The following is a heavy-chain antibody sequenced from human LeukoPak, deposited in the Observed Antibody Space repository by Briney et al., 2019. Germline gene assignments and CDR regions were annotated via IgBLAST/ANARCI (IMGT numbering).Heavy chain of an antibody. J-gene: IGHJ2*01. CDR2: INHSGST. V-gene: IGHV4-34*01. Sequence: SETLSLTCAVYGGSFSGYYWSWVRQPPGKGLEWIGEINHSGSTNYNPSLKSRVTISVDTSKNQFSLKLSSVTAADTAVYYCARGALIAAAQDYWYFDLWGRGTLVTVSS. CDR1: GGSFSGYY. CDR3: ARGALIAAAQDYWYFDL. D-gene: IGHD6-13*01.